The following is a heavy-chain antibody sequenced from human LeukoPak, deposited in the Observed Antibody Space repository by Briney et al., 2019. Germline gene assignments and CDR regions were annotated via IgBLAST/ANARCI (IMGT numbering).Heavy chain of an antibody. CDR3: ARHGRITMIVGHAFDI. CDR1: GGSISSYY. D-gene: IGHD3-22*01. V-gene: IGHV4-59*08. Sequence: SETLSLTCTVSGGSISSYYWSWIRQPPGKGLEWIGYIYYSGSTNYNPSLKSRVTISVDTSKNQFSLKLSSVTAADTAVYYCARHGRITMIVGHAFDIWGQGTMVTVSS. J-gene: IGHJ3*02. CDR2: IYYSGST.